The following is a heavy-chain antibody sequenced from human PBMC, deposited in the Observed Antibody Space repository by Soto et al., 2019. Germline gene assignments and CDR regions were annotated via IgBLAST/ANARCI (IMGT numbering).Heavy chain of an antibody. CDR2: IYYSGRT. V-gene: IGHV4-59*08. Sequence: PSETLSLTCSVSGASISSYYWSWIRRPPGKELEWIGYIYYSGRTNYNPSLKSRVTISVDTSKNQFSLKLSSVTAADTAVYYCARQSSGYDYDYYYYYMDVWGKGTTVTVSS. D-gene: IGHD5-12*01. CDR3: ARQSSGYDYDYYYYYMDV. CDR1: GASISSYY. J-gene: IGHJ6*03.